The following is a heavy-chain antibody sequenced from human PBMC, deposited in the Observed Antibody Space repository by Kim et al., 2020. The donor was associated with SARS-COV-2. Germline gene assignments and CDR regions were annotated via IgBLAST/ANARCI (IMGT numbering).Heavy chain of an antibody. V-gene: IGHV3-21*03. Sequence: GGSLILSCAASGFTFSSYNMNWVRQAPGKGLEWVSCISSRSNIYYAYSMKGRFTISRDNAKNSLYLQMNSLRVDDTAIYYCARGYCSGGSCNLPDAFDIWGQGTMVTVSS. CDR2: ISSRSNI. J-gene: IGHJ3*02. CDR1: GFTFSSYN. D-gene: IGHD2-15*01. CDR3: ARGYCSGGSCNLPDAFDI.